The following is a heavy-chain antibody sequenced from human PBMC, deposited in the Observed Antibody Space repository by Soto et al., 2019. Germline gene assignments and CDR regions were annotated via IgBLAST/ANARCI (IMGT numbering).Heavy chain of an antibody. CDR3: ARNQRFLEWLPDY. J-gene: IGHJ4*02. D-gene: IGHD3-3*01. CDR1: GFTFSSYW. V-gene: IGHV3-7*03. Sequence: LRLSCAASGFTFSSYWMSWVRQAPGKGLEWVANIKQDGSEKYYVDSVKGRFTISRDNAKNSLYLQMNSLRAEDTAAYYCARNQRFLEWLPDYWGQGTLVTVSS. CDR2: IKQDGSEK.